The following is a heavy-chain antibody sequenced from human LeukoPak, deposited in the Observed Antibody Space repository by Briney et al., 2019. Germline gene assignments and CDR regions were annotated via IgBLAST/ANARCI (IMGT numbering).Heavy chain of an antibody. V-gene: IGHV3-66*01. CDR2: IYSAGST. CDR1: GFTFSSNY. J-gene: IGHJ3*02. Sequence: PGGSLRLSCAASGFTFSSNYMSWVRQAPGKGLDWLAVIYSAGSTYYAESVKDRLIISRNNSNNTLYHQMNSLTHQDTAVYYCARERTSYSSQAFDIWGQGTMVTVSS. CDR3: ARERTSYSSQAFDI. D-gene: IGHD6-19*01.